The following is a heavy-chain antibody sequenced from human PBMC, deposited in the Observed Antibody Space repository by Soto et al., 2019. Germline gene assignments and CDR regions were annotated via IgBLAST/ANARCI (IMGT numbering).Heavy chain of an antibody. D-gene: IGHD6-19*01. CDR3: ARDWAVAGTEAYYYYYYGMDV. J-gene: IGHJ6*02. CDR2: IYYSGST. CDR1: GGSISSGDYY. Sequence: SETLSLTCTVSGGSISSGDYYWSWIRQPPGKGLEWIGYIYYSGSTNYNPSLKSRVTITVDTSKNQFSLKLSSVTAADTAVYYCARDWAVAGTEAYYYYYYGMDVWGQGTTVTVSS. V-gene: IGHV4-61*08.